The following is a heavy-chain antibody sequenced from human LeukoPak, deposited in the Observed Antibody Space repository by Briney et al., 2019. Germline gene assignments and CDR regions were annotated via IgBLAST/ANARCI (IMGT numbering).Heavy chain of an antibody. Sequence: KDGESLKISCKSSGYSFTSYWIGWVRQMPGKGLEWMGIIYPGDSDTRYSPSFQGQVTISADKSISTAYLQWSSLKASDTAMYYCARRRYYGSGSYAPFDYWGHGTLVTVSS. J-gene: IGHJ4*01. CDR2: IYPGDSDT. CDR1: GYSFTSYW. D-gene: IGHD3-10*01. CDR3: ARRRYYGSGSYAPFDY. V-gene: IGHV5-51*01.